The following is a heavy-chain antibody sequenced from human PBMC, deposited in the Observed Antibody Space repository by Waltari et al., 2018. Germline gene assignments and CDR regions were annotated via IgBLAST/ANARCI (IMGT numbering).Heavy chain of an antibody. CDR1: GETFSGYY. Sequence: QVHLQQWGAGLLRPSETLSLTCAVYGETFSGYYWTWIRQPPEKGLQWIGDINHSGVTSYNPSLKPRLIISEDPSKNQFSRKVNSVTAADTAIYYCARFHRTMTTVSGDGGLDYWGRGTPVTVSA. CDR3: ARFHRTMTTVSGDGGLDY. J-gene: IGHJ4*02. CDR2: INHSGVT. D-gene: IGHD4-17*01. V-gene: IGHV4-34*02.